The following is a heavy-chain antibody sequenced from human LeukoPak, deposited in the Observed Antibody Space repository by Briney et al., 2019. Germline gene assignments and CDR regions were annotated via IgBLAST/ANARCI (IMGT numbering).Heavy chain of an antibody. CDR1: GGSISSYY. D-gene: IGHD5-18*01. Sequence: SETLSLTCTVSGGSISSYYWSWIRQPPGKGLEWIGYIYYSGSTTYNPSPKSRVTISVDTSKNQFSLKLSSVTAADTAVYYCARESGYSYGIDYWGQGTLVTVSS. CDR2: IYYSGST. CDR3: ARESGYSYGIDY. J-gene: IGHJ4*02. V-gene: IGHV4-59*01.